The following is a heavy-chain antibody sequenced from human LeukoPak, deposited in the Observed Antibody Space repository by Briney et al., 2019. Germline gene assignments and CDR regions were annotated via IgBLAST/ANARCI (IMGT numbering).Heavy chain of an antibody. CDR2: IYYSGTT. V-gene: IGHV4-39*07. D-gene: IGHD3-10*01. J-gene: IGHJ4*02. Sequence: SETLSLTCTVSGGSISSSSYYWGWIRPPPGKGLEWIGSIYYSGTTYYNPSLKSRVTISVDTSKNQFSLKLSSVTAADTAVYYCAREFATSGPGPDWGQGTLVTVSS. CDR1: GGSISSSSYY. CDR3: AREFATSGPGPD.